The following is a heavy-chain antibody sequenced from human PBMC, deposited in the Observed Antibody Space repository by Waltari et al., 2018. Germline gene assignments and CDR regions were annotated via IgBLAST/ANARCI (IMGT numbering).Heavy chain of an antibody. Sequence: QVQLAQSGAEVKKPGASVKISCKTSTYTFTSTYIHWMRQAPGQRLEWMGITTPSVGITVYPQTFQGRVTMTRDTSTITVYMELSSLRSDDTAVYYCALDTGALWMDVWGQGTTVTVSS. D-gene: IGHD2-21*01. J-gene: IGHJ6*02. CDR2: TTPSVGIT. V-gene: IGHV1-46*01. CDR1: TYTFTSTY. CDR3: ALDTGALWMDV.